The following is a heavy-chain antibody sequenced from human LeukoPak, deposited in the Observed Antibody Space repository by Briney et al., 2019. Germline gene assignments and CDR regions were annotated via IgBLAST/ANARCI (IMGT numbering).Heavy chain of an antibody. J-gene: IGHJ4*02. Sequence: SETLSLTCTVSGGSISSSSFYWGWVRQPPGKGLEWTGNINYSGSTYHNPSLKSRVTISMDTSKSQFSLKLSSVTAADTAVYYCVRDEGSSSWFPDYWGQGTLVTVSS. CDR2: INYSGST. CDR3: VRDEGSSSWFPDY. D-gene: IGHD6-13*01. V-gene: IGHV4-39*07. CDR1: GGSISSSSFY.